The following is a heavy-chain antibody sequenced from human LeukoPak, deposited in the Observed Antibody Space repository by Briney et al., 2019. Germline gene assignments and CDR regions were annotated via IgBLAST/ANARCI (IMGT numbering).Heavy chain of an antibody. CDR2: INAGNGNT. D-gene: IGHD3-10*01. CDR3: ARVITMVRGHGMDV. V-gene: IGHV1-3*01. Sequence: ASVKVSCKASGYTFTSYAMHWVRQAPGQRLEWMGWINAGNGNTKYSHKFQGRVTITRDTSASTAYMELSSLRSEDTAVSYCARVITMVRGHGMDVWGKGTTVTVSS. J-gene: IGHJ6*04. CDR1: GYTFTSYA.